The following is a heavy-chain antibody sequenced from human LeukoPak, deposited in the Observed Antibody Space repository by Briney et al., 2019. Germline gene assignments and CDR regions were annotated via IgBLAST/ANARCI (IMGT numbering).Heavy chain of an antibody. Sequence: GSLRLSCAASGFTFSNYYMSWIRQAPGKGLEWVSYISGSSSYTNYADSVKGRFTISRDNARNSLYLQMNSLRAEDTAVYYCARDTHRSGCDYWGQGTLVTVSS. CDR2: ISGSSSYT. CDR3: ARDTHRSGCDY. J-gene: IGHJ4*02. D-gene: IGHD6-19*01. V-gene: IGHV3-11*05. CDR1: GFTFSNYY.